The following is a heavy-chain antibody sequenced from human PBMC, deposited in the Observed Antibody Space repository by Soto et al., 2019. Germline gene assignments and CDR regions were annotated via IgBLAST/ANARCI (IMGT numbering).Heavy chain of an antibody. Sequence: PGGSLRLSCAGSGFTFSSYWMTWVRQAPGKGLEWVATIKPGGGEQYFVDSLKGRFTISRDNAKNSLYLKMNNLRDEDTAVYFCARLKYCTSTNCRIGLWDYWGQGTLVTVSS. D-gene: IGHD2-2*01. CDR3: ARLKYCTSTNCRIGLWDY. CDR1: GFTFSSYW. V-gene: IGHV3-7*01. CDR2: IKPGGGEQ. J-gene: IGHJ4*02.